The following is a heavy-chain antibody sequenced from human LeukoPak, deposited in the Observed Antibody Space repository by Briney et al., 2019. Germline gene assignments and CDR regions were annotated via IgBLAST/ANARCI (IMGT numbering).Heavy chain of an antibody. CDR1: GGSISTYY. Sequence: PSETLSLTCTVSGGSISTYYWSWLRQPPGKGLEWIGYINYSGNNKYNPSLKGRLTISVDTSKNQFSPKLRSVTAADTAVYYCARHSGSYYDFDYWGQGTLVTVSS. J-gene: IGHJ4*02. V-gene: IGHV4-59*08. D-gene: IGHD1-26*01. CDR3: ARHSGSYYDFDY. CDR2: INYSGNN.